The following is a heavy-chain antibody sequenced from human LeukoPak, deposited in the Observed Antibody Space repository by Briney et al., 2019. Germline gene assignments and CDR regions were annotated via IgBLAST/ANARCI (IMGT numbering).Heavy chain of an antibody. CDR3: ARERQWLAYWYFDL. D-gene: IGHD6-19*01. J-gene: IGHJ2*01. V-gene: IGHV1-69*04. CDR2: IIPLLGVT. Sequence: ASVKVSCKASGGTFSSYAISWVRQAPGQGLEWMGRIIPLLGVTNYAQKFQGRVTVTADRSTSTAYMELSRLRSEDTAVYYCARERQWLAYWYFDLWGRGTLVTVPS. CDR1: GGTFSSYA.